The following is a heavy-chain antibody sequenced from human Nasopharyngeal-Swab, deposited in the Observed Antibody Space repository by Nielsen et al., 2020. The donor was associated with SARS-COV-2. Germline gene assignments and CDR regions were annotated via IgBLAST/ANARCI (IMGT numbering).Heavy chain of an antibody. CDR2: IPYSGST. CDR1: GGSLSTSHFY. D-gene: IGHD2-2*01. CDR3: ARRTYQLPHYYYYYGMDV. V-gene: IGHV4-39*01. Sequence: SETLSLTCTVSGGSLSTSHFYWGWIRQPPGKGLEWIGTIPYSGSTYYNPSLKSRVTISPDTSKNQFSLKLTSVTAADTALYYCARRTYQLPHYYYYYGMDVWGQGTTVTVSS. J-gene: IGHJ6*02.